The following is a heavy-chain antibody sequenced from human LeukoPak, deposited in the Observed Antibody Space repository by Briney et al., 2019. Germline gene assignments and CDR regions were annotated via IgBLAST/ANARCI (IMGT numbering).Heavy chain of an antibody. CDR1: GFIFSNYA. CDR2: ISYEGNNK. V-gene: IGHV3-30-3*01. J-gene: IGHJ4*02. D-gene: IGHD2-2*01. CDR3: AKDSILIPASKSALDY. Sequence: PGGSLRLFCAASGFIFSNYAMHWVRQAPGKGLEWVAVISYEGNNKYYADSVKGRFTISRDNSKNTLYLQMNSLRAGDTAVYYCAKDSILIPASKSALDYWGQGTLVTVSS.